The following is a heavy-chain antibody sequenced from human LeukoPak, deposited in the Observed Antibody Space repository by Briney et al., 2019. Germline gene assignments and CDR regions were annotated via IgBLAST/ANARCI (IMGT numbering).Heavy chain of an antibody. Sequence: SETLSLTCTFSDDSISSGGYYGGWIRQPPGKGLEWIGEINHSGSTNYNPSLKSRVTISVDTSKNQFSLKLSSVTAADTAVYYCARGPQWLRRYYYYYYYMDVWGKGTTVTVSS. CDR3: ARGPQWLRRYYYYYYYMDV. CDR1: DDSISSGGYY. D-gene: IGHD5-12*01. J-gene: IGHJ6*03. CDR2: INHSGST. V-gene: IGHV4-39*07.